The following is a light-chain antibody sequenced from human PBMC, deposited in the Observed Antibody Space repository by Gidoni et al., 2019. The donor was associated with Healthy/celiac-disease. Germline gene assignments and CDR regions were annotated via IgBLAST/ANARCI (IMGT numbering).Light chain of an antibody. V-gene: IGLV2-14*01. CDR1: SSDVGGYNY. Sequence: QSALTHPASVSASPGQPITISCTGTSSDVGGYNYVSWYQQHPGKAPKLMIYEVSNRPSGVSNRFSGSKSGNTASLTISGLQAEDEADYYCSSYTSSSTSYVFGTGTKVTVL. CDR3: SSYTSSSTSYV. J-gene: IGLJ1*01. CDR2: EVS.